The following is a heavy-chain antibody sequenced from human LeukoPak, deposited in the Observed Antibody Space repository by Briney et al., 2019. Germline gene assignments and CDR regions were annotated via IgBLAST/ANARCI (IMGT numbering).Heavy chain of an antibody. Sequence: SETLSLTCAVYGGSFSGYYWIWIRQPPGKGLERMVEIKHSGSTNYNPSLKSRVTISVDTSKNQFSLKLSSVTAADTAAYYCATTATLNHWGGRAFDIWGQGTMVTVSS. CDR3: ATTATLNHWGGRAFDI. V-gene: IGHV4-34*01. D-gene: IGHD7-27*01. CDR2: IKHSGST. CDR1: GGSFSGYY. J-gene: IGHJ3*02.